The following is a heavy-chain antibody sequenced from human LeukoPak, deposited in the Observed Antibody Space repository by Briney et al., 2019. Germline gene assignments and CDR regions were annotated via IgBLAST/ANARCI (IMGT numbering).Heavy chain of an antibody. J-gene: IGHJ6*03. CDR2: INHSGST. D-gene: IGHD4-17*01. CDR3: ARRTPTVTTFSYYYYMDV. V-gene: IGHV4-34*01. CDR1: GGSFSGYY. Sequence: PSETLSLTCAVCGGSFSGYYWSWIRQPTGKGLEWIGEINHSGSTNYNPSLKSRVTISVDTSKNQFSLKLSSVTAADTAVYYCARRTPTVTTFSYYYYMDVWGKGTTVTISS.